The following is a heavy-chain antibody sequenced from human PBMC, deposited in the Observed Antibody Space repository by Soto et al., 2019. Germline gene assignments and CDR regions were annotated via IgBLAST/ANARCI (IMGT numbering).Heavy chain of an antibody. CDR2: INPNSGGT. D-gene: IGHD3-9*01. J-gene: IGHJ6*02. CDR1: GYTFTGYY. V-gene: IGHV1-2*02. Sequence: GASVKVSCKASGYTFTGYYMHWVRQAPGQGLEWMGWINPNSGGTNYAQKFQGRVTMTRDTSIGTAYMELSRLRSDDTAVYYCARDLSDPGQEDYYYYGMDVWGQGTTVTVSS. CDR3: ARDLSDPGQEDYYYYGMDV.